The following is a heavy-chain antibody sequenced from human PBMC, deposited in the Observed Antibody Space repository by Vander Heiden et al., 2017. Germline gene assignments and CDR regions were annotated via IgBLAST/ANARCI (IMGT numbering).Heavy chain of an antibody. J-gene: IGHJ6*02. CDR3: IKETSAGGADV. D-gene: IGHD1-26*01. CDR2: INWNSGRI. Sequence: ELKLVESGGDLVQPGGSLRLSCAASGFTFPDDSMHWVRQVPGKGLQWVSGINWNSGRIGYADSVKGRFTISRDNAKNSLYLQMNSLRGEDTALYYCIKETSAGGADVWGQGTTVTVSS. V-gene: IGHV3-9*01. CDR1: GFTFPDDS.